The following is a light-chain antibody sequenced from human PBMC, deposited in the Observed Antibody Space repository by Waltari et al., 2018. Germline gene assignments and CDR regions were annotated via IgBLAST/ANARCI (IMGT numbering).Light chain of an antibody. CDR2: GVT. Sequence: QSALTQSACVSGSLGLSITIPCTGTTSDIFSYNPFSWYQHHPGRAPKLVIYGVTKRPSGISTRFSGSKSGDTASLTISGLQAEDEADYYCTSYSNSITSFGAGTKLTVL. CDR1: TSDIFSYNP. V-gene: IGLV2-14*03. CDR3: TSYSNSITS. J-gene: IGLJ2*01.